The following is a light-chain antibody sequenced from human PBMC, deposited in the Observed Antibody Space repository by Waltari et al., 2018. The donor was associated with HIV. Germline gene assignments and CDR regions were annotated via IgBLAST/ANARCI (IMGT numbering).Light chain of an antibody. V-gene: IGLV3-21*04. CDR2: D. CDR3: QVWDSTSDHAT. Sequence: SYVLTQPPSVSVAPGKTARISCGGKNIESSSVHWYQQKPGQAPVLVIYDERFSASNIGNPATLTISRVEAGDEADYYCQVWDSTSDHATFCGGTKLTV. CDR1: NIESSS. J-gene: IGLJ2*01.